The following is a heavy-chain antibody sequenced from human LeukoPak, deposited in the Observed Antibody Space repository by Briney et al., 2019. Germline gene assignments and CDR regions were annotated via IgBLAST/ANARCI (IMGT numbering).Heavy chain of an antibody. D-gene: IGHD3-3*01. CDR1: GYTFTGYY. J-gene: IGHJ4*02. CDR3: ARGRAYDFWSGYYTGINDY. CDR2: ISPNSGGT. Sequence: ASVKVSCKASGYTFTGYYMHWVRQAPGQGLEWMGWISPNSGGTNYAQKFQGRVTMTRDTSISTAYMELSRLRSDDTAVYYCARGRAYDFWSGYYTGINDYWGQGTLVTVSS. V-gene: IGHV1-2*02.